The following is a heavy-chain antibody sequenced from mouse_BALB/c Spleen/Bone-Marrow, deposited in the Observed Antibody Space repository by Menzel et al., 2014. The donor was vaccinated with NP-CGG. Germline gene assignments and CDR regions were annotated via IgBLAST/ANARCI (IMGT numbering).Heavy chain of an antibody. CDR2: IYPGDGDT. J-gene: IGHJ4*01. V-gene: IGHV1-87*01. Sequence: VQLQQSGAELARPGASVKSSCKASGYTFTSYWMQWVKQRPGQGLEWIGAIYPGDGDTRYTQKFKGKATLTADKSSSTAYMQLSSLASEDSAVYYCARFYGYDGMDYWGQGTSVTVSS. D-gene: IGHD2-2*01. CDR1: GYTFTSYW. CDR3: ARFYGYDGMDY.